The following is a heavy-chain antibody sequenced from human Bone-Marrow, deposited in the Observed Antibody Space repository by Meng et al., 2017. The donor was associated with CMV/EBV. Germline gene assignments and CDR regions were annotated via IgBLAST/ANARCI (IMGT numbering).Heavy chain of an antibody. CDR3: ARTQLTGYGRYYYGLDV. CDR1: GVSVRSVDHF. J-gene: IGHJ6*02. V-gene: IGHV4-61*03. CDR2: IYHSGSS. D-gene: IGHD3-10*01. Sequence: ESLKISCTVSGVSVRSVDHFWTWVRQSPGKGLEWIGNIYHSGSSNYNPSLKGRVSMSVDTSSNHFSLMLRSVIAADTAVYYGARTQLTGYGRYYYGLDVWGQGTTVAVSS.